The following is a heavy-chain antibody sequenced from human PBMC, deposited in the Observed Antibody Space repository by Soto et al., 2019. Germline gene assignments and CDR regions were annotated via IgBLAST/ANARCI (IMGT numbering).Heavy chain of an antibody. D-gene: IGHD2-21*01. J-gene: IGHJ4*02. CDR1: GYSFTDSW. CDR3: VNAMGAYCVADCSQVDS. Sequence: EVQLVQSGAEVKKPGDSLKISCQGSGYSFTDSWIGWVRQRPGTGLEWMAIIFPDDSDVKYSPSFQGQVTISADKSISTAYLHWSSLNASDTAMYYCVNAMGAYCVADCSQVDSWGQGTLVTVSS. V-gene: IGHV5-51*03. CDR2: IFPDDSDV.